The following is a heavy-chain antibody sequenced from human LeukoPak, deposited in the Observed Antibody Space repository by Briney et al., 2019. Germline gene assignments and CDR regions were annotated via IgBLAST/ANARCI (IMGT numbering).Heavy chain of an antibody. J-gene: IGHJ4*02. CDR3: ARTDYYDSSAESDY. Sequence: GASVKVSCKASGYTFTSYGISWVRQAPGQGLEWMGWISAYNGNTNYAQKLQGRVTMTTDTSTSTAYMELRSLRSDDTAVYYCARTDYYDSSAESDYWGQGTLVTVSS. CDR1: GYTFTSYG. CDR2: ISAYNGNT. D-gene: IGHD3-22*01. V-gene: IGHV1-18*01.